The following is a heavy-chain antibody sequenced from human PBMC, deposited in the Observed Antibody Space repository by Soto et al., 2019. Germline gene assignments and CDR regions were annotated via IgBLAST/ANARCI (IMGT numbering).Heavy chain of an antibody. J-gene: IGHJ4*02. Sequence: QVQLVESGGGVVQPGRSLRLSCAASGFTFSSYGMHWVRQAPGKGLEWVAVIWYDGSNKYYADSVKGRFTISRDNSKNPLYLQMNSLRAEDTAVYYCASSGYDSYYFDYWGQGTLVTVSS. V-gene: IGHV3-33*01. CDR1: GFTFSSYG. D-gene: IGHD5-12*01. CDR3: ASSGYDSYYFDY. CDR2: IWYDGSNK.